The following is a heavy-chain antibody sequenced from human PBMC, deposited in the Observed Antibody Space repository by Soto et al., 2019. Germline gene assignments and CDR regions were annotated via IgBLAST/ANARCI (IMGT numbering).Heavy chain of an antibody. Sequence: GGSLRLSCAASGFTFNSYSVNWVRQAPGKGLEWVSSISSGSYYTDFADSVKGRFTISRDDVTNSVSLQMDSLRVEDTGIYYCARYDAFKAFDLWGQGTMVTVSS. CDR1: GFTFNSYS. J-gene: IGHJ3*01. V-gene: IGHV3-21*01. D-gene: IGHD1-1*01. CDR3: ARYDAFKAFDL. CDR2: ISSGSYYT.